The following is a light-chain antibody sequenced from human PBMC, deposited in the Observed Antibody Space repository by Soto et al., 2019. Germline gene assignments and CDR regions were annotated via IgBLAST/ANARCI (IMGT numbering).Light chain of an antibody. Sequence: DIQLTQSPSTLSASVGVRVTITCRASQNMNILLGWYQQNPGKARKFLISRASILESGVPSRFSGSGSGTEFTLTLSSVQRDDFATYFCQHENSYYWVFGQGTKVQIK. CDR1: QNMNIL. J-gene: IGKJ1*01. CDR2: RAS. CDR3: QHENSYYWV. V-gene: IGKV1-5*03.